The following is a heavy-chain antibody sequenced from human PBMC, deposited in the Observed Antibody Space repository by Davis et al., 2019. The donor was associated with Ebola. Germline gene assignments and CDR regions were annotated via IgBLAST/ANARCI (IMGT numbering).Heavy chain of an antibody. CDR1: GVIFSRHT. D-gene: IGHD2-21*02. V-gene: IGHV1-69*13. Sequence: SVKVSCKASGVIFSRHTINWVRQAPGQGLEWMGGIIPVYRASYYAQTYKGRLTITADLSTDTVYMELISLRSEDTATYFCARNDSVSKWFDPWGQGTLVTVSS. CDR3: ARNDSVSKWFDP. J-gene: IGHJ5*02. CDR2: IIPVYRAS.